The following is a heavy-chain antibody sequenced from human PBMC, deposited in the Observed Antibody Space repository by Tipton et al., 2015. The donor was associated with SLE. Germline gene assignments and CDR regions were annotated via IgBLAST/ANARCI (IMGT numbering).Heavy chain of an antibody. CDR1: GGSITGYY. Sequence: TLSLTCAVSGGSITGYYWSLIRQTPGKGLEWIGNVFYSGSTHYNPSLKSRVIMSVDTSKNEFSLKVSSVTAADTAVYYCAREGLRFLHMDVWGRGTTVIVSS. J-gene: IGHJ6*04. CDR2: VFYSGST. V-gene: IGHV4-59*01. D-gene: IGHD3-3*01. CDR3: AREGLRFLHMDV.